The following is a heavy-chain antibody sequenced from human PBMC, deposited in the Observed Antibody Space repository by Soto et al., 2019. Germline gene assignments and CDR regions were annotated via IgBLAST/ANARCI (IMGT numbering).Heavy chain of an antibody. V-gene: IGHV1-69*13. J-gene: IGHJ4*02. CDR2: IIPIFGTA. D-gene: IGHD2-15*01. Sequence: SVKVSCKASGGTFSSYAISWVRQAPGQGLEWMGGIIPIFGTANYAQKFQGRVTITAGESTSTAYMELSSLRSEDTAVYYCAREYCSGGSCYSNFDYWGQGTLVTVSS. CDR3: AREYCSGGSCYSNFDY. CDR1: GGTFSSYA.